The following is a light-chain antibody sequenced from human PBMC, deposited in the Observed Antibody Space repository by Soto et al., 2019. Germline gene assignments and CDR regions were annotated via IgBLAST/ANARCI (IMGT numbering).Light chain of an antibody. J-gene: IGLJ2*01. Sequence: QSALTQPPSASGSPGQSVTISCTGTSSDVGGYNYVSWYQQHPGKAPKLIISDVSQRPSGVPDRFSGSKSGNTASLTVSGLRAAVEADYYCTYDAVGHVRFGGGTKLTVL. V-gene: IGLV2-8*01. CDR2: DVS. CDR1: SSDVGGYNY. CDR3: TYDAVGHVR.